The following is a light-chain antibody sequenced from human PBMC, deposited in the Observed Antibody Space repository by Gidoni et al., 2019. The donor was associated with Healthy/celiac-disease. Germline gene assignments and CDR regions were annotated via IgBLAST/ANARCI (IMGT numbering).Light chain of an antibody. CDR1: QSISSY. CDR2: AAS. V-gene: IGKV1-39*01. CDR3: QQSYSTPT. J-gene: IGKJ1*01. Sequence: IQITQSSSSLSASVGDRVTITCRASQSISSYLNWYQQKPGKAPKLLIYAASSWQSGVPSRFSGSGSGTDFTITISSLQPDDLATYYCQQSYSTPTFGQGTKVEIK.